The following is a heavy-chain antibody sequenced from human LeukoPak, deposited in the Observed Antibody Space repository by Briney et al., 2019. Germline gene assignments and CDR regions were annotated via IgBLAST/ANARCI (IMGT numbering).Heavy chain of an antibody. CDR3: ARGRYGWLPFGY. J-gene: IGHJ4*02. CDR1: GGSISSYY. D-gene: IGHD3-16*01. CDR2: IYYSGST. Sequence: SETLSLTCTVSGGSISSYYWSWIRQPPGKGLEWIGSIYYSGSTYYNPSLKSRVTISVDTSKNQFTLKLSSVTAADTAVYYCARGRYGWLPFGYWGQGTLVTVSS. V-gene: IGHV4-59*01.